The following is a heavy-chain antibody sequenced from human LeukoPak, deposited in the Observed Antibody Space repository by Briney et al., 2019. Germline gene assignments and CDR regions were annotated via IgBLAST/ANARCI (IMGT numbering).Heavy chain of an antibody. V-gene: IGHV1-8*01. CDR1: GYTFTSYD. D-gene: IGHD4-17*01. CDR3: ARGRDDYGDPLDY. Sequence: ASVTVSCKASGYTFTSYDINWVRQATGQGLEWMGWMNPNSGNTGYAQKFQGRVTMTRNTSISTAYMELSSLRSEDTAVYYCARGRDDYGDPLDYWGQGTLVTVSS. J-gene: IGHJ4*02. CDR2: MNPNSGNT.